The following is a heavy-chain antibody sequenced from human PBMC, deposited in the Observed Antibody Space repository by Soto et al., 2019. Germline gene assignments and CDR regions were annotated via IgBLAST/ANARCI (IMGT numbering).Heavy chain of an antibody. CDR1: GGSFSGYY. J-gene: IGHJ4*02. Sequence: SETLSLTCAVYGGSFSGYYWSWIRQPPGKGLEWIGEINHSGSTNYNPSLKSRVTISVDTSKNQFSLKLSSVTAADTAVYYCARVGVAGGYCSGGSCPNYFGFWGQGTLVTVSS. CDR2: INHSGST. CDR3: ARVGVAGGYCSGGSCPNYFGF. D-gene: IGHD2-15*01. V-gene: IGHV4-34*01.